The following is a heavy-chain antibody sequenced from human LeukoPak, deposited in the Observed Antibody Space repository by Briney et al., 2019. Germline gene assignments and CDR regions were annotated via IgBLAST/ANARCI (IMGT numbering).Heavy chain of an antibody. CDR2: ISGSGGST. D-gene: IGHD6-19*01. CDR3: AAGYTTGWYVRYFDY. Sequence: GGSLRLSCVASGFTLSNYAMSWVRQAPGKGLEWVSSISGSGGSTYQAENVKGRFTISRDNSKNTLYLQMNSLGDEDTAIYYCAAGYTTGWYVRYFDYWGQGTLVTVSS. CDR1: GFTLSNYA. V-gene: IGHV3-23*01. J-gene: IGHJ4*02.